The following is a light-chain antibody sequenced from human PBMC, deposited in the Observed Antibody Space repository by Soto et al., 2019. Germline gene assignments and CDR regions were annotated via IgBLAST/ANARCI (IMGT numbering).Light chain of an antibody. CDR3: QKYNSAPQRT. J-gene: IGKJ4*01. CDR2: AAS. CDR1: QGISNY. V-gene: IGKV1-27*01. Sequence: DIQMTQSPSSLSASVGDRVTITCRASQGISNYLAWYHQKPGKVPKLLIYAASTLQSGVPSRFSGSGSGTDFTLTISSLQPEDVATYYCQKYNSAPQRTFGGGTKVEIK.